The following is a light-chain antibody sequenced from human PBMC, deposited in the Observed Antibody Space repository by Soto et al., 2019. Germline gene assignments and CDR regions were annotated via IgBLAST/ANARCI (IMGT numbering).Light chain of an antibody. CDR2: EVS. V-gene: IGLV2-8*01. CDR1: SSDVGGYNY. CDR3: SSYAGSNNVL. Sequence: QSALTQPPSPSGSPGQSVTISCTGTSSDVGGYNYASWYQQHPGKAPKVMIYEVSKRPSGVPDRFSGSKSGNTASLTVSGLQADDEADYYCSSYAGSNNVLFGGGTKLTVL. J-gene: IGLJ2*01.